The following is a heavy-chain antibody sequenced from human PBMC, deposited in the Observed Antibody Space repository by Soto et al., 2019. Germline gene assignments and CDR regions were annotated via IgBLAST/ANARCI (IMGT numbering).Heavy chain of an antibody. J-gene: IGHJ3*01. Sequence: GSSVKVSCKASGYTFTSSGMSWVRQAPGQGLEWMGWISAHTGSSEYAQRFQGRVTMTTDRSTSTAYMELRSLRSDDTAVYYCAREFFYQFSDSSGYYFDAFDFWGPGKLVTGSS. CDR3: AREFFYQFSDSSGYYFDAFDF. V-gene: IGHV1-18*01. CDR2: ISAHTGSS. D-gene: IGHD3-22*01. CDR1: GYTFTSSG.